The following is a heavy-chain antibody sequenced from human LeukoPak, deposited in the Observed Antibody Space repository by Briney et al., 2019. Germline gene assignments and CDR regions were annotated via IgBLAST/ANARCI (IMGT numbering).Heavy chain of an antibody. Sequence: TSETLSLTCAVYGASFNTYYWTWIRQSPDKGLEWIGEVKHDGDTNVNPSLRSRVVMSVDASKNQFSLKMTSVTAADTAIYFCARGPVALPNDRLSLFFDFWGQGTLVTVSS. CDR2: VKHDGDT. D-gene: IGHD2-8*01. CDR1: GASFNTYY. CDR3: ARGPVALPNDRLSLFFDF. V-gene: IGHV4-34*01. J-gene: IGHJ5*01.